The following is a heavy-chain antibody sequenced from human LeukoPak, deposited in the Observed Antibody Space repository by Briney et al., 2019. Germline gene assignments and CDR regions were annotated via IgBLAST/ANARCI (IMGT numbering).Heavy chain of an antibody. Sequence: ASVNVSCKASGYTFTSYGISWVRQAPGQGLEWMGWISAYNGNTNYAQKLQGRVTMTTDTSTSTAYMELRSLRSDDTAVYYCATYDCGDYDGYWGQGTLVTVSS. D-gene: IGHD4-17*01. CDR1: GYTFTSYG. CDR3: ATYDCGDYDGY. CDR2: ISAYNGNT. V-gene: IGHV1-18*01. J-gene: IGHJ4*02.